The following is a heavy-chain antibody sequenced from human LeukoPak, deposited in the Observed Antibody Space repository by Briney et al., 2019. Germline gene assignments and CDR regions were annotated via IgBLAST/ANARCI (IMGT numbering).Heavy chain of an antibody. CDR3: ARLHVKFYCSGGSCYPGH. V-gene: IGHV4-34*01. Sequence: LRLSCAASGFTFSGYYWSWIRQPPGKGLEWIGEINHSGSTNYNPSLKSRVTISVDTSKNQFSLKLSSVTAADTAVYYCARLHVKFYCSGGSCYPGHWGQGTLVTVSS. CDR1: GFTFSGYY. D-gene: IGHD2-15*01. J-gene: IGHJ4*02. CDR2: INHSGST.